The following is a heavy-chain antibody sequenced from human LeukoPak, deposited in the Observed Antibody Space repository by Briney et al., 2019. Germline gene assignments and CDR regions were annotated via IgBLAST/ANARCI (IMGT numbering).Heavy chain of an antibody. CDR3: ARPGISYSSGWYREAYYYYGMDV. J-gene: IGHJ6*02. V-gene: IGHV3-23*01. CDR2: VSGSGDRT. CDR1: GLTFRNYD. D-gene: IGHD6-19*01. Sequence: GGSLRLSCAASGLTFRNYDMSWVRQAPGKGLEWVSSVSGSGDRTYYADSVRGRFTISRDNSKNTLYLQMNSLRAEDTAVYYCARPGISYSSGWYREAYYYYGMDVWGQGTTVTVSS.